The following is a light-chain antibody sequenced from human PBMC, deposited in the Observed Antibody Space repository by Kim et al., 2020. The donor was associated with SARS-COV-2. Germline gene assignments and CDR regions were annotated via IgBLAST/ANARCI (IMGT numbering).Light chain of an antibody. CDR2: GNS. CDR1: GSNIGAGYD. CDR3: QSYDSSLSGSGV. V-gene: IGLV1-40*01. J-gene: IGLJ1*01. Sequence: VTISCTGGGSNIGAGYDVHWYQQLPGTAPKLLIYGNSIRPSGVPDRFSGSKSGTSASLAITGLQAEDEADYYCQSYDSSLSGSGVFGTGTKVTVL.